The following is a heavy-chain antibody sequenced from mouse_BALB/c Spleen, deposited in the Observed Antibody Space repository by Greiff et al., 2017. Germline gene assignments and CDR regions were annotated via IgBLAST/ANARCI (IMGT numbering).Heavy chain of an antibody. CDR1: GYTFTSYY. V-gene: IGHV1S81*02. CDR3: ARYYYYGSSYYYAMDY. Sequence: QVQLQQSGAELVKPGASVKLSCKASGYTFTSYYMYWVKQRPGQGLEWIGEINPSNGGTNFNEKFKSKATLTVDKSSSTAYMQLSSLTSEDSAVYYCARYYYYGSSYYYAMDYWGQGTSVTVSS. CDR2: INPSNGGT. D-gene: IGHD1-1*01. J-gene: IGHJ4*01.